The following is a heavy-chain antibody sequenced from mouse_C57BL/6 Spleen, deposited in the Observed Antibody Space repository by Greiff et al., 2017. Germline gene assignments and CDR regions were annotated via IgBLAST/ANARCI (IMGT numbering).Heavy chain of an antibody. J-gene: IGHJ1*03. D-gene: IGHD1-1*01. Sequence: QVQLKQPGAELVKPGASVKMSCKASGYTFTSYWITWVKQRPGQGLEWIGDIYPGSGSTNYNEKFKSKATLTVDTSSSTAYMQLSSLTSEDSAVYYCARWPSDYYGSSYGHFDVWGTGTTVTVSS. CDR2: IYPGSGST. CDR1: GYTFTSYW. V-gene: IGHV1-55*01. CDR3: ARWPSDYYGSSYGHFDV.